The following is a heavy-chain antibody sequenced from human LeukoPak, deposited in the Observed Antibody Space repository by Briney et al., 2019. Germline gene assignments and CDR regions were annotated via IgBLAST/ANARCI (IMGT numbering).Heavy chain of an antibody. CDR3: ARDSRGTYDYVWGSHPFDY. CDR1: GFTFSSYS. Sequence: GGSLRLSCAASGFTFSSYSMNWVHQAPGKGLEWVSSISSSSSYIYYADSVKGRFTISRDNAKNSLYLQMNSLRAEDTAVYYCARDSRGTYDYVWGSHPFDYWGQGTLVTVSS. J-gene: IGHJ4*02. CDR2: ISSSSSYI. V-gene: IGHV3-21*01. D-gene: IGHD3-16*01.